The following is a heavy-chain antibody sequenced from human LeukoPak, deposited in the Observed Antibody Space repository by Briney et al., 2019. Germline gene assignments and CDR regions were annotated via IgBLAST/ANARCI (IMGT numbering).Heavy chain of an antibody. V-gene: IGHV3-66*01. CDR2: IYSGGST. CDR1: GFSVSSNY. CDR3: ARVVKQQLVRN. D-gene: IGHD6-13*01. Sequence: GGSLRLSCAASGFSVSSNYMSWVRQAPGKGLEWVSVIYSGGSTYYADSVKGRFTISRDNSKNTLYLQMNSLRAEDTAVYYCARVVKQQLVRNWGQGTLVTVSS. J-gene: IGHJ4*02.